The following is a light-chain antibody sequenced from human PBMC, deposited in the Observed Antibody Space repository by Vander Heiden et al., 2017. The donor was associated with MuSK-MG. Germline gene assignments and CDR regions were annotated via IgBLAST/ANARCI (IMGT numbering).Light chain of an antibody. Sequence: ELVLTQSPGTLSLSPGERATLSCRASQSVRSSQLAWYQQKPGQAPRLVIYSTSSRATDFPDRFSGSGSGRDFTLTINRLEPEDFAVDYCQQDGSAHRTFGGGTTVEIK. V-gene: IGKV3-20*01. CDR3: QQDGSAHRT. CDR2: STS. J-gene: IGKJ4*02. CDR1: QSVRSSQ.